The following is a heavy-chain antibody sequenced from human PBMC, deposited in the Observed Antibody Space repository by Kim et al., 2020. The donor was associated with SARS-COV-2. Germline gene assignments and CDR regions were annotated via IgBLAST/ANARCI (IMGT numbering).Heavy chain of an antibody. Sequence: SETLSLTCTVSGGSISSSSYYWGWIRQPPGKGLEWIGSIYYSGSTYYNPSLKSRVTISVDTSKNQFSLKLSSVTAADTAVYYCARDRGGSSSWSFDYSG. CDR2: IYYSGST. J-gene: IGHJ4*01. V-gene: IGHV4-39*07. CDR1: GGSISSSSYY. CDR3: ARDRGGSSSWSFDY. D-gene: IGHD6-13*01.